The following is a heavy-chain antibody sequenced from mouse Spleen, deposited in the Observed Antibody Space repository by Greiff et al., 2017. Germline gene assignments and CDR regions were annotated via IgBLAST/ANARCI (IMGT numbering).Heavy chain of an antibody. J-gene: IGHJ3*01. CDR2: INPGSGGI. CDR1: GYTFTSYW. Sequence: QVQLQQPGTELVKPGASVKLSCKASGYTFTSYWMHWVKQRPGQGLEWIGNINPGSGGINYNEKFKSKATLTVDKSSSTAYMQLSSLTSEDSAVYYCGREGNYCGYPAYWGQGTPVTGSA. D-gene: IGHD1-2*01. CDR3: GREGNYCGYPAY. V-gene: IGHV1-53*01.